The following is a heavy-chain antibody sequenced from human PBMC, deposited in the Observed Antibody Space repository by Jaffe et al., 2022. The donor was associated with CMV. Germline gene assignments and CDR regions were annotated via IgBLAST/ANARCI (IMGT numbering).Heavy chain of an antibody. D-gene: IGHD1-20*01. CDR1: GFTFSSYS. CDR3: ARSGPLVLTDAFDI. V-gene: IGHV3-21*01. J-gene: IGHJ3*02. CDR2: ISSSSSYI. Sequence: EVQLVESGGGLVKPGGSLRLSCAASGFTFSSYSMNWVRQAPGKGLEWVSSISSSSSYIYYADSVKGRFTISRDNAKNSLYLQMNSLRAEDTAVYYCARSGPLVLTDAFDIWGQGTMVTVSS.